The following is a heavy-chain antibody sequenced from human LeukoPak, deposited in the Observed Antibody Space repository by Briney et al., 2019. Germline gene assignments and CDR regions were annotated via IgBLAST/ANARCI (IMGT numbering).Heavy chain of an antibody. V-gene: IGHV4-39*07. CDR1: GGSISGRSHY. CDR3: ARDRLLSPFDY. J-gene: IGHJ4*02. D-gene: IGHD1-26*01. Sequence: SETLSLTCTVSGGSISGRSHYWGWIRQPPGKGLEWIGTIYYSGSTYYNPSLKSRVTMSVDTSKNQFSLKLSSVTAADTAVYYCARDRLLSPFDYWGQGTLVTVSS. CDR2: IYYSGST.